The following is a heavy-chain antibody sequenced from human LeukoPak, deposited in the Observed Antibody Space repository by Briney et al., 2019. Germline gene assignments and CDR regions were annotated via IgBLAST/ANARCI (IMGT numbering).Heavy chain of an antibody. CDR2: IWYDGSNK. CDR3: ACGRLNWFDP. CDR1: GFTFSSYG. J-gene: IGHJ5*02. V-gene: IGHV3-33*01. Sequence: PGGSLRLSCAASGFTFSSYGMHWVRQAPGKGLEWVAVIWYDGSNKYYADSVKGRFTISRDNSKNTLYLQMNSLRAEDTAVYYYACGRLNWFDPWGEGALVTVSS.